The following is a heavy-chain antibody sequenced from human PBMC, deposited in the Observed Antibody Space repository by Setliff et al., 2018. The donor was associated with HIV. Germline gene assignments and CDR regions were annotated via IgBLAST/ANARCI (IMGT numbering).Heavy chain of an antibody. CDR2: IFYRGIT. Sequence: KPSETLSLTCTVSSGSITSRTYYWGWIRQPPGKGLEWIGSIFYRGITYYNPSLKSRVSIPVDTSKNQFSLNLTSVTAADTAGYYCARSKSFYDFWGGYYTHGAFKIWGLGTMVTVSS. V-gene: IGHV4-39*01. J-gene: IGHJ3*02. CDR1: SGSITSRTYY. D-gene: IGHD3-3*01. CDR3: ARSKSFYDFWGGYYTHGAFKI.